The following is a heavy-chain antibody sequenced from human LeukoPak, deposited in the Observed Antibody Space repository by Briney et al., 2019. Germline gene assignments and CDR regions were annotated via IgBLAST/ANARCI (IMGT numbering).Heavy chain of an antibody. Sequence: GGSLRLSCAASGFTFSSYGMHWVRQAPGKGLEWVAFIRYDGSNKYYADSVKGRFTISRDNSKNTLYLQMNSLRAEDTAVYYCAKDLSYGGDGGAFDIWGQGTMVTVSS. CDR1: GFTFSSYG. J-gene: IGHJ3*02. CDR3: AKDLSYGGDGGAFDI. CDR2: IRYDGSNK. V-gene: IGHV3-30*02. D-gene: IGHD4-23*01.